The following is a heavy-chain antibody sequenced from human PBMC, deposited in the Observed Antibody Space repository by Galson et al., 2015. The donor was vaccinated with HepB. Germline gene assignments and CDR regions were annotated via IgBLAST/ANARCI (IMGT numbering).Heavy chain of an antibody. Sequence: QSGAEVTKPGESLKISCKGSGYSFTSYWIGWVRQMPGKGLEWMGIIYPGDSDTRYSPSFQGQVTISADKSISTAYLQWSSLKASDTAMYYCARIYYYDSSGYPYFDYWGQGTLVTVSS. CDR3: ARIYYYDSSGYPYFDY. V-gene: IGHV5-51*01. J-gene: IGHJ4*02. D-gene: IGHD3-22*01. CDR1: GYSFTSYW. CDR2: IYPGDSDT.